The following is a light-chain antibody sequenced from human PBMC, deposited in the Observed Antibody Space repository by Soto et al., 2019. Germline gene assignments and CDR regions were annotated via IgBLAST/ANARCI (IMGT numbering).Light chain of an antibody. V-gene: IGLV2-14*01. Sequence: QSALTQPASVSWSPGQSIPISFVGTRRENGDYNYFSLYQQHPGKVPKVIIYDVSNRPSGVSYRFSGTKSGNTASLTVSGLQAEDEADYYCCSYTRSGTLIFGTGTKVTVL. CDR2: DVS. CDR1: RRENGDYNY. CDR3: CSYTRSGTLI. J-gene: IGLJ1*01.